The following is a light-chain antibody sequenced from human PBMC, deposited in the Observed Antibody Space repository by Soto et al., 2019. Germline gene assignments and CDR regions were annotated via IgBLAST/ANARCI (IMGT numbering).Light chain of an antibody. V-gene: IGKV1D-12*01. Sequence: DIQMTQSPSSVSASVGDRVTISCRASQDMDRWLAWFQHKPGKAPKLLISTASSLQSGVPSRFSGSGSGTDFTLTIASLQFEDFATYYCLQSDTFPYTFGLGTKLEIK. CDR2: TAS. J-gene: IGKJ2*01. CDR3: LQSDTFPYT. CDR1: QDMDRW.